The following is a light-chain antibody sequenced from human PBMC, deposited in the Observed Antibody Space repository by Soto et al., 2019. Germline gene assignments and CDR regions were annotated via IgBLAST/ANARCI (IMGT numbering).Light chain of an antibody. J-gene: IGKJ4*01. CDR3: LQEYTYPLT. Sequence: AIQVTQSPSSLSASVGDRVTITCRASQGIRNDLGWFQQKPGKAPRLLIYAASYLQSGVPPRFSGSGSGTDFTLTISSLQPEDFATYYCLQEYTYPLTFGGGTRVEIK. CDR2: AAS. CDR1: QGIRND. V-gene: IGKV1-6*01.